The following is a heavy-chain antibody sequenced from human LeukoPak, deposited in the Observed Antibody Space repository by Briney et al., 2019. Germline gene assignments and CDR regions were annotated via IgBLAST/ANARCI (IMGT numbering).Heavy chain of an antibody. CDR3: ASGYSDYADYYNYYMDV. J-gene: IGHJ6*03. Sequence: ASVKVSCKASGHSFTGYYMHWVRQAPGQGLEWMGWINPDSGGTNYAQKFQGRVTMTRDTSITTAYMGLSRLTSDDTAVYYCASGYSDYADYYNYYMDVWGKGTTVTVSS. D-gene: IGHD4-11*01. CDR1: GHSFTGYY. CDR2: INPDSGGT. V-gene: IGHV1-2*02.